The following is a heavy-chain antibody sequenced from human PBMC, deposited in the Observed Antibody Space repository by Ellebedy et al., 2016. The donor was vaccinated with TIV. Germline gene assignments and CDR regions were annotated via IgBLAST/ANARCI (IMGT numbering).Heavy chain of an antibody. J-gene: IGHJ3*02. CDR1: GGSIRNYY. D-gene: IGHD4-11*01. V-gene: IGHV4-59*08. Sequence: SETLSLTCTVSGGSIRNYYWSWIRQPPGKGLEWLGQIFYSGSTNYNPSLKSRVTISVDTSKNQFSLRLSSVTAAAPAVYYCAGHSNGDFDIWGQGTRVTVSS. CDR3: AGHSNGDFDI. CDR2: IFYSGST.